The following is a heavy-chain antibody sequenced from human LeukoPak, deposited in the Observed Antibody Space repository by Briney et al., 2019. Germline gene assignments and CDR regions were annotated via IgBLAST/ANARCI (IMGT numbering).Heavy chain of an antibody. CDR2: ISHSGIT. Sequence: SETLSLTCTVSGGSISSYYWSWIRQPPGKGLEWIAEISHSGITNFNPSLKSRVTISVDTSKNQFSLKLSSVTDADTSVYYCASTQLLTSWFDPWGQGTLVTVSS. V-gene: IGHV4-34*01. J-gene: IGHJ5*02. D-gene: IGHD2-2*01. CDR1: GGSISSYY. CDR3: ASTQLLTSWFDP.